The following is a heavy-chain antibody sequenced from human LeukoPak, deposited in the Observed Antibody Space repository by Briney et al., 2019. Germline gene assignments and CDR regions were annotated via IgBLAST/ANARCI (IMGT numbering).Heavy chain of an antibody. V-gene: IGHV3-23*01. CDR2: ISGSGGST. Sequence: GGSLRLSCAASGFTFDDYGMSWVRQAPVKGLEWVSAISGSGGSTYYADSVKGRFTISRDNSKNTLYLQMNSLRAEDTAVYYCAQDIFSTDYWGQGTLVTVSS. D-gene: IGHD3-3*02. CDR1: GFTFDDYG. J-gene: IGHJ4*02. CDR3: AQDIFSTDY.